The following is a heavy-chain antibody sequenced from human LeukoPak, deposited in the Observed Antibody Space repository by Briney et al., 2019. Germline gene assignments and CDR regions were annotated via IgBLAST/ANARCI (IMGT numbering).Heavy chain of an antibody. D-gene: IGHD3-22*01. CDR3: ARGRSYDSSGREDY. CDR2: ISAYNGNT. Sequence: ASVKVSCKASGYTFTSYGISWVRQAPGQGVEWMGWISAYNGNTNYAQKLQGRVTMTTVTSTSTAYMELRSLRSDDTAVYYCARGRSYDSSGREDYWGQGTLVTVSS. V-gene: IGHV1-18*01. J-gene: IGHJ4*02. CDR1: GYTFTSYG.